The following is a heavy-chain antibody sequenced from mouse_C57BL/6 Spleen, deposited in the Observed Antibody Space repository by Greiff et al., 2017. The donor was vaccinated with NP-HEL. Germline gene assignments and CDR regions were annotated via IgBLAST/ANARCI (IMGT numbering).Heavy chain of an antibody. CDR2: INPYNGGT. D-gene: IGHD1-1*01. V-gene: IGHV1-19*01. Sequence: EVQLQQSGPVLVKPGASVKMSCKASGYTFTDYYMNWVKQSHGKSLEWIGVINPYNGGTSYNQKFKGKATLTVDKSSSTAYMELNSLTSEDSAVYYCASDTTVVDPFDYWGQGTTLTVSS. CDR1: GYTFTDYY. J-gene: IGHJ2*01. CDR3: ASDTTVVDPFDY.